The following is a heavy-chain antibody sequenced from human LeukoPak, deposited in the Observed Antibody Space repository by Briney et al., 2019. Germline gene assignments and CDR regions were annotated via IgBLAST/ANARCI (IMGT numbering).Heavy chain of an antibody. CDR2: IYTGGST. CDR1: GFTVSSNY. CDR3: ARDFEYCSTTSCYDQ. D-gene: IGHD2-2*01. V-gene: IGHV3-53*01. J-gene: IGHJ4*02. Sequence: GGSLRLSCAASGFTVSSNYMSWVRQAPGKGLEWVSVIYTGGSTYYADSVKGRFTISRDNSKNTLLLQMNSLRAEDTAVYYCARDFEYCSTTSCYDQWGQGTLVTVSS.